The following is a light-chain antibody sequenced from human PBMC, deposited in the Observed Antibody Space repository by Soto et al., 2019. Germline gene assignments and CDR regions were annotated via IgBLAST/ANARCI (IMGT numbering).Light chain of an antibody. Sequence: QSALTQPASVSGSPGQSITICCTGTNSDVGGYNYVSWYQHHPGKAPKLMIYEVTNRPSGVSDRFSGSRSGTAACLTLSGPQAEDEDDYYCSSYTSTTTLGVLFGGGTKLTVL. V-gene: IGLV2-14*01. J-gene: IGLJ2*01. CDR1: NSDVGGYNY. CDR3: SSYTSTTTLGVL. CDR2: EVT.